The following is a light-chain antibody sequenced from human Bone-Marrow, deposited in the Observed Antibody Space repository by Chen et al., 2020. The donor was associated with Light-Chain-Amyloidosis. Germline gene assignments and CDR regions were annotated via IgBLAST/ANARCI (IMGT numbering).Light chain of an antibody. CDR1: RGDIGTYDF. V-gene: IGLV2-23*01. CDR3: CAYAGRSSVV. CDR2: EAI. J-gene: IGLJ3*02. Sequence: QSALTQPASVSGSPGQSITISCTGRRGDIGTYDFVSWYQQFPGKAPKLIIYEAIKRPSGVSDRFSGSKSGYTASLTISGLQAEDEADYYCCAYAGRSSVVFGGGTKLTVL.